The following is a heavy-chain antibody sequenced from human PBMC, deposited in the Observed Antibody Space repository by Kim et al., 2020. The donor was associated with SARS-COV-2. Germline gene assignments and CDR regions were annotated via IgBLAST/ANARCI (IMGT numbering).Heavy chain of an antibody. D-gene: IGHD2-15*01. CDR1: GFTFSSYW. CDR2: IKQDGSEK. CDR3: ARDTRDLLY. J-gene: IGHJ4*02. Sequence: GGSLRLSCAASGFTFSSYWMSWVRQSPGKGLEWVANIKQDGSEKNYVDSVKGRFTISRDNAKNSLYLQMDSLRAEDTAVYYCARDTRDLLYWGQGTLVTVSS. V-gene: IGHV3-7*01.